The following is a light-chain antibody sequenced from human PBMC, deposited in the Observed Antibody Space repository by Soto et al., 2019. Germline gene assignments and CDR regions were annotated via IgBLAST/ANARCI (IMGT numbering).Light chain of an antibody. CDR3: QSYDISLSGWDVV. V-gene: IGLV1-40*01. CDR2: GNS. J-gene: IGLJ2*01. Sequence: QSVLTQPPSVSGAPGQRVTISCTGSSSNIGAGYDVHWYQQLPGTAPKLLIYGNSNRPSGVPDRFSGSKSGTSASLAITGLQAEDEADYYCQSYDISLSGWDVVFGGGTKLTVL. CDR1: SSNIGAGYD.